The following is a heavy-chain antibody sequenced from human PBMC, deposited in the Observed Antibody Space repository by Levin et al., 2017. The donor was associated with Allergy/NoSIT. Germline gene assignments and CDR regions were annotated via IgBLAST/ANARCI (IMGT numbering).Heavy chain of an antibody. J-gene: IGHJ4*02. V-gene: IGHV3-30-3*01. D-gene: IGHD4-17*01. CDR2: ISYDGSNK. CDR3: ARIYGDDYYFDY. CDR1: GFTFSSYA. Sequence: GGSLRLSCAASGFTFSSYAMHWVRQAPGKGLEWVAVISYDGSNKYYADSVKGRFTISRDNSKNTLYLQMNSLRAEDTAVYYCARIYGDDYYFDYWGQGTLVTVSS.